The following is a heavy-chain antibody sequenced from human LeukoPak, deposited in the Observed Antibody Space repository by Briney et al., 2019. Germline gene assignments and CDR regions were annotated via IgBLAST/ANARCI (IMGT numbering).Heavy chain of an antibody. CDR2: IIPILGIA. CDR1: GGTFISYA. CDR3: ARVTGDWSATGSLGY. D-gene: IGHD7-27*01. Sequence: GASVKVSCKASGGTFISYAISWVRQAPGQGLEWMGRIIPILGIANYAQKFQGRVTITADKSTSTAYMELSSLRSEDTAVYYCARVTGDWSATGSLGYWGQGTLVTVSS. V-gene: IGHV1-69*04. J-gene: IGHJ4*02.